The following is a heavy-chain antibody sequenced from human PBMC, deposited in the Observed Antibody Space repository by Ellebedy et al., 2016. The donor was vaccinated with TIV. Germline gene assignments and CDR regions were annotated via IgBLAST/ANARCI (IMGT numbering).Heavy chain of an antibody. V-gene: IGHV4-31*11. J-gene: IGHJ4*02. CDR2: IHSSGTT. CDR3: ARHAGASFDY. Sequence: SETLSLTCAVSGDSITGGLYYWSWIRQHTERGLEWLGYIHSSGTTLYNPPLQSRLSISLDTSENMFSLRLTSVTAADTAIYYCARHAGASFDYWGQGALVTVSS. CDR1: GDSITGGLYY. D-gene: IGHD4-17*01.